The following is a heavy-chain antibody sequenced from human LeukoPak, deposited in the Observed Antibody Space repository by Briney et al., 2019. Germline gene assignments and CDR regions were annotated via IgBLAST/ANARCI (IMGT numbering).Heavy chain of an antibody. CDR1: GFTFDDYA. Sequence: GRSLRLSCAASGFTFDDYAMHWVRQAPGKGLEWVSGISWNSGSIGYADSVKGRFTISRDNAKNSLYLQMNSLRAEDTALYYCAKEGTPSYYYDSTSSYYYGMDVWGQGTTVTVSS. D-gene: IGHD3-22*01. CDR3: AKEGTPSYYYDSTSSYYYGMDV. V-gene: IGHV3-9*01. J-gene: IGHJ6*02. CDR2: ISWNSGSI.